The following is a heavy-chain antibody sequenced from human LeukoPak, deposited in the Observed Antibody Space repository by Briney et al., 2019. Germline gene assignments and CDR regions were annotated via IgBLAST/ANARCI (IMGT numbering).Heavy chain of an antibody. CDR1: GGSVSRGGYY. Sequence: SETLSLTCTVSGGSVSRGGYYWNWIRQHPGKGLEWIGFTSYSEGTYYNPSLMSRITISVDRSQNQFSLKMRDVAAADTAAYFCATADWESFYFDSWGQGALVAVSS. D-gene: IGHD1-26*01. CDR2: TSYSEGT. V-gene: IGHV4-31*03. J-gene: IGHJ4*02. CDR3: ATADWESFYFDS.